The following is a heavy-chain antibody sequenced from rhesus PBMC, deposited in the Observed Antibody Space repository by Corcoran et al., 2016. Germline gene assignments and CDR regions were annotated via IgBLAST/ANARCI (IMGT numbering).Heavy chain of an antibody. Sequence: QVQLQESGPAVVKPSETLSLTCAVSGGSISSSNWWSWIRQSPGRGLEWIGGIYGGSESHKYNPAPKSRVTISIDTSKNQFSLKLSAWTAADTAGYYCASYGSNLDYWCQGVLVTVSS. CDR3: ASYGSNLDY. J-gene: IGHJ4*01. CDR2: IYGGSESH. D-gene: IGHD4-29*01. V-gene: IGHV4-93*02. CDR1: GGSISSSNW.